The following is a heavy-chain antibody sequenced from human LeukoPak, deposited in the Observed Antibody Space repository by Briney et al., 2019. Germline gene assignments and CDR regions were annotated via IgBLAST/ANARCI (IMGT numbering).Heavy chain of an antibody. J-gene: IGHJ4*02. V-gene: IGHV1-69*06. CDR1: GGTFSSYA. Sequence: GASVKVSCKASGGTFSSYAISWVRQAPGQGLEWMGGIIPIFGTANYAQKFQGRVTITADKSTSTAYMELSSLRSEDTAVYYCARDLRGGYGYGLGGPFDYWGQGTLVTVSS. CDR3: ARDLRGGYGYGLGGPFDY. D-gene: IGHD5-18*01. CDR2: IIPIFGTA.